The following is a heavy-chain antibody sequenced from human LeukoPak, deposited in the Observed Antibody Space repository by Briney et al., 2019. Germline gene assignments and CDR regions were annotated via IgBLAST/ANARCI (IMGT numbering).Heavy chain of an antibody. V-gene: IGHV4-61*02. D-gene: IGHD6-13*01. CDR1: GGSLSSTNYY. Sequence: PSETLSLTCTVSGGSLSSTNYYWSWIRQPAGKGLEWIGRVYTSGSTNYNPSLKSRVTMSIDTSKSQFSLKLSSVTAADTAVYYCARDQPAAALDYWGQGTLVTVSS. J-gene: IGHJ4*02. CDR2: VYTSGST. CDR3: ARDQPAAALDY.